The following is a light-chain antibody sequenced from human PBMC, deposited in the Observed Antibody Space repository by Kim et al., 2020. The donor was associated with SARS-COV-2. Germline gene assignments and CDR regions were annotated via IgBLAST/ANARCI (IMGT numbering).Light chain of an antibody. Sequence: QSALTQPASVSGSPGQSITISCTGTNSDIGDYNFVSWYQQHPGKAPKLILYDVTKRPSGVSDRFSGSKSGNTASLTISGLQAEDEADFYCSSYRSDRTWVFGGGTQLTVL. CDR1: NSDIGDYNF. CDR2: DVT. J-gene: IGLJ3*02. V-gene: IGLV2-14*01. CDR3: SSYRSDRTWV.